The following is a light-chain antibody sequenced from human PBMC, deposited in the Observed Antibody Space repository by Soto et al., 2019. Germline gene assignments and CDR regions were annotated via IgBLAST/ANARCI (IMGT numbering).Light chain of an antibody. J-gene: IGKJ3*01. CDR3: QQYGNSRVT. CDR2: SVS. CDR1: PSVSSNY. Sequence: EIVLTQSPGTLSLSPGERATLSCRASPSVSSNYLAWYQQKPGQAPRLLIYSVSSRATGIADRFSGSGSGTDFTLTISRLEPEDFAVYYCQQYGNSRVTFGPGTKVVIK. V-gene: IGKV3-20*01.